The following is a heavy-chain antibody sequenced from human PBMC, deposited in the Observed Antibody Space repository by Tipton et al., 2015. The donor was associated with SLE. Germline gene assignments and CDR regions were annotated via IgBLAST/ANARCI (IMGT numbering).Heavy chain of an antibody. J-gene: IGHJ3*02. CDR1: SLTFNTHE. CDR3: AREEFTYDDAFDI. D-gene: IGHD3-16*01. CDR2: ISSFGDTR. V-gene: IGHV3-48*03. Sequence: SLRLSCMVSSLTFNTHEMNWVRQAPGKGLEWVSYISSFGDTRYYADSVKGRFAISRDNAKNTLYLQMNSLRAEDSAVYYCAREEFTYDDAFDIWGQGTMVTVSS.